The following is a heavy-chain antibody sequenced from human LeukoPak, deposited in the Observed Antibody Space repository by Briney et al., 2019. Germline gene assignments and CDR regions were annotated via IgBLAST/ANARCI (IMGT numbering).Heavy chain of an antibody. V-gene: IGHV4-61*01. Sequence: PSQTLSLTCTVSGGSISSSSYYWSWIRQPPRKGLEWIGYIYYSGSTNYNPSLKSRVTISVDTSKNQFSLKLSSVTAADTAVYYCARLRGYTYGYLDYWGQGTLVTVSS. CDR1: GGSISSSSYY. D-gene: IGHD5-18*01. CDR3: ARLRGYTYGYLDY. CDR2: IYYSGST. J-gene: IGHJ4*02.